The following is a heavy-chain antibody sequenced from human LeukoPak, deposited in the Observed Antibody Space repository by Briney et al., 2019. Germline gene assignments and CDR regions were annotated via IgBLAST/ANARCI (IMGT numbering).Heavy chain of an antibody. Sequence: PPETLSLTCTVSGGSISSYYWSWIRQSPGKGLEWIGYIYYTETSYNPSLKSRVTISADTSKNQFSLKLYSVTAADTAVYYCATRKLGNDYWGQGTLVTVSS. D-gene: IGHD7-27*01. V-gene: IGHV4-59*01. CDR3: ATRKLGNDY. CDR2: IYYTET. CDR1: GGSISSYY. J-gene: IGHJ4*02.